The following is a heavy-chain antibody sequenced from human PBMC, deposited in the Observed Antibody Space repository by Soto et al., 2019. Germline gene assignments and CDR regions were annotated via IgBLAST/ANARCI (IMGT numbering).Heavy chain of an antibody. CDR1: GGVFRNYA. CDR3: ARDRWWSYPCDS. V-gene: IGHV1-69*01. D-gene: IGHD1-26*01. Sequence: QVQLVQSGAEVKKPGSSVKVSCKASGGVFRNYAINWVRQGPGQGLEWMGGIIPVFGTADYPQKIQGRVTITADESTTTAYMELTSLKTEDTAVYFCARDRWWSYPCDSWGQGTLVTVAS. J-gene: IGHJ5*02. CDR2: IIPVFGTA.